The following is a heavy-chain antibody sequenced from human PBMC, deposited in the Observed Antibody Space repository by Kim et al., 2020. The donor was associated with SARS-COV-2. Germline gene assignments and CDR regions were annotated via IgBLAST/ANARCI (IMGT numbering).Heavy chain of an antibody. CDR1: GGSISSSSYY. J-gene: IGHJ5*02. D-gene: IGHD4-17*01. Sequence: SETLSLTCTVSGGSISSSSYYWGWIRQPPGKGLEWIGSIYYSGSTYYNPSLKSRVTISVDTSKNQFSLKLSSVTAADTAVYYCARHLSQDGDYVCWFDPWGQGTLVTVSS. CDR3: ARHLSQDGDYVCWFDP. CDR2: IYYSGST. V-gene: IGHV4-39*01.